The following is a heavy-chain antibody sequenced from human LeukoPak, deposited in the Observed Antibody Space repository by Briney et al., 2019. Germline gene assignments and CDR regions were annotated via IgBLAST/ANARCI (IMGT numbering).Heavy chain of an antibody. V-gene: IGHV5-51*01. D-gene: IGHD3-22*01. CDR2: IYPGDSDT. Sequence: GESLKISCKGSGYSFTSYWIGWVRQMPGKGLEWMGIIYPGDSDTRYSPSFQGQVTISADKSISTAYLQWSSLKASDTAMYYCARRYTYYYDSSGYLDAFDIWGQGTMVTVSS. CDR3: ARRYTYYYDSSGYLDAFDI. J-gene: IGHJ3*02. CDR1: GYSFTSYW.